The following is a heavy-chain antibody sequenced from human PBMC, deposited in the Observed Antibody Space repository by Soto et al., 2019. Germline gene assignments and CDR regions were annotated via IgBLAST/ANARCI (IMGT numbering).Heavy chain of an antibody. CDR2: ISAYNGNT. J-gene: IGHJ4*02. D-gene: IGHD3-16*01. CDR3: ARDFTGWPPDGVDS. V-gene: IGHV1-18*01. CDR1: GFTFTSYA. Sequence: QVHLVQSGAEVKMPGASVKVSCKASGFTFTSYAFTWVRQAPGQGLEWMGWISAYNGNTNYARNFRGRVTMTPASSTSTVYMELGSLTSDDAAVYFCARDFTGWPPDGVDSWGQGTLVSVSA.